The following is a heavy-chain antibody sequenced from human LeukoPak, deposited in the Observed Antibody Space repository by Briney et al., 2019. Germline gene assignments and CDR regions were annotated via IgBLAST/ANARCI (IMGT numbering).Heavy chain of an antibody. CDR2: IYYSGST. CDR3: ARLGRAVVES. CDR1: GGSISSSSYY. Sequence: SETLSLTCTVSGGSISSSSYYWGWIRQPPGTGLEWIGSIYYSGSTYYNPYLKSRVTISVDTSKNQFSLKLSSVTAADTAVYYCARLGRAVVESWGQGTLVTVSS. V-gene: IGHV4-39*01. J-gene: IGHJ5*01. D-gene: IGHD3-10*01.